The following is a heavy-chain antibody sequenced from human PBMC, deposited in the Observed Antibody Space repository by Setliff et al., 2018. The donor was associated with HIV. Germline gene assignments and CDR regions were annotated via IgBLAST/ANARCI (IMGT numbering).Heavy chain of an antibody. CDR3: ARVNTLLAFFTH. CDR2: IDSSGAT. J-gene: IGHJ4*02. V-gene: IGHV4-61*09. CDR1: GGAITSGDFY. D-gene: IGHD5-12*01. Sequence: SETLSLTCTVAGGAITSGDFYWSWIRQSAGKRLEWIGHIDSSGATNYNPSLKSRVTISVDTSMNQFSLRLTSVTAADTAFYFCARVNTLLAFFTHWGPGILVTVSS.